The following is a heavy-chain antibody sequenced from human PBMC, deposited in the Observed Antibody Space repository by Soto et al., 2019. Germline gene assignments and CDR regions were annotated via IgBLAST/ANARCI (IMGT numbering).Heavy chain of an antibody. Sequence: EVQLVESGGGLVQPGGSLRLSCEASGFPFRNYDMHWVRKGTGKGLEWVSGISAAGDPDYADSVEGRFTVSRENAQNSFFLQRNSLRVGDTAVYYCARTDRDFYGLDVWGQGTTVIVSS. V-gene: IGHV3-13*05. CDR3: ARTDRDFYGLDV. CDR2: ISAAGDP. CDR1: GFPFRNYD. J-gene: IGHJ6*02.